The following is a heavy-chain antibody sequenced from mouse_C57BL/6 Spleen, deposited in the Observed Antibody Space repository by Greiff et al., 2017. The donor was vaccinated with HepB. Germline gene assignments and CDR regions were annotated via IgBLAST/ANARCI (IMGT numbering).Heavy chain of an antibody. J-gene: IGHJ4*01. CDR3: ARKEYYGSSAMDY. Sequence: EVQLQQSGPELVKPGASVKIPCKASGYTFTDYNMDWVKQSHGKSLEWIGDINPNNGGTIYNQKFKGKATLTVAKSSSTAYMEPRSLTSEDTAVYYCARKEYYGSSAMDYWGQGTSVTVAS. V-gene: IGHV1-18*01. CDR1: GYTFTDYN. CDR2: INPNNGGT. D-gene: IGHD1-1*01.